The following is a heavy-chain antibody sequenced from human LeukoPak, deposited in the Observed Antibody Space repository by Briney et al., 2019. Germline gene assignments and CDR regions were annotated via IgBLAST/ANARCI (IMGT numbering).Heavy chain of an antibody. CDR3: AKDGGLWVSAHWGDS. CDR2: ITTSDGNT. CDR1: GFTFSSYW. J-gene: IGHJ4*02. D-gene: IGHD7-27*01. V-gene: IGHV3-23*01. Sequence: QSGGSLRLSCAASGFTFSSYWMTRVRQAPGKGLEWVSTITTSDGNTYYADSVKGRFTVSRDNSKNTLFLQMNSLRAEDTAVYYCAKDGGLWVSAHWGDSWGRGTLVTVSS.